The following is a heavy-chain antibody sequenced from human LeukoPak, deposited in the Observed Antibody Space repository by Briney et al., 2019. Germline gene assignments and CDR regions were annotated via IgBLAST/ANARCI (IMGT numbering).Heavy chain of an antibody. CDR2: IKGDGSHT. J-gene: IGHJ5*01. CDR3: VRDWDHFDFDS. CDR1: GFTFSNYW. Sequence: GGSLRLSCAASGFTFSNYWMHWARQAPGKGLVWVSRIKGDGSHTIYADSVKGRFTISRDNAKNTLYLQMKSLRAEDTAVYYCVRDWDHFDFDSWGLGTLVTVSS. V-gene: IGHV3-74*01. D-gene: IGHD3-9*01.